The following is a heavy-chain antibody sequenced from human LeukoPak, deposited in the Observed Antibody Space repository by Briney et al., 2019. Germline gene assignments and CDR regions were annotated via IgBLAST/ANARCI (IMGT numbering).Heavy chain of an antibody. D-gene: IGHD2-2*01. CDR1: GGSIRNSSFY. J-gene: IGHJ5*02. V-gene: IGHV4-39*07. CDR3: ARLQYCSGTSCYWFDP. CDR2: IYNSGTT. Sequence: SKTLSLTCAVSGGSIRNSSFYWGWICQPPGKGLEWIASIYNSGTTYYNPSIKSRVTISVDTSKNQFSLRLSSVTAADTAVYYCARLQYCSGTSCYWFDPWGQGTLVTVSS.